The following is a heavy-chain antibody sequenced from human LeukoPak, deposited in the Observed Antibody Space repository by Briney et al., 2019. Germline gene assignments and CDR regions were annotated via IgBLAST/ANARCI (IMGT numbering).Heavy chain of an antibody. CDR2: IYYSGST. J-gene: IGHJ6*02. CDR3: AREITGYTAMVPVVLSGRYGMDV. Sequence: SETLSLTCSVSGGSISSGDYYWSWIRQPPGKGLEWIGYIYYSGSTYYNPSLKSRVTISADTSKNQFSLKLSSVTAADTAVYYCAREITGYTAMVPVVLSGRYGMDVWGQGTTVTVPS. CDR1: GGSISSGDYY. V-gene: IGHV4-30-4*01. D-gene: IGHD5-18*01.